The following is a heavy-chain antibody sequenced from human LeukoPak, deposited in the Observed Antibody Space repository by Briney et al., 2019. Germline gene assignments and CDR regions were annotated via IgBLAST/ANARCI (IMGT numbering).Heavy chain of an antibody. CDR2: IYYSGST. CDR1: GGSISSSSYY. J-gene: IGHJ5*02. V-gene: IGHV4-39*01. Sequence: SQTLSLTCTVSGGSISSSSYYWGWIRQPPGKGLEWFGSIYYSGSTYYNPSLKSRVTISVDTSKNQFSLKLSSVTAADTAVYYCARLAIDSSGRYWFDPWGQGTLVTVSS. CDR3: ARLAIDSSGRYWFDP. D-gene: IGHD3-22*01.